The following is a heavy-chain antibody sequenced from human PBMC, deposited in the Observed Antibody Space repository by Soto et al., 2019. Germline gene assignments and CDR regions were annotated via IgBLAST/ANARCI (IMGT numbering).Heavy chain of an antibody. CDR1: CRSIRSGGYY. Sequence: LXLTFTVSCRSIRSGGYYWSWIRQHPEKGLEWIGYIYYSGSTYYNPSLKSRVTISVDTSKNQFSLKLSSVTAADTAVYYCASLHYYGSGSYFPELPYYYYYGMDVWGQGTTVTVSS. D-gene: IGHD3-10*01. J-gene: IGHJ6*02. V-gene: IGHV4-31*03. CDR2: IYYSGST. CDR3: ASLHYYGSGSYFPELPYYYYYGMDV.